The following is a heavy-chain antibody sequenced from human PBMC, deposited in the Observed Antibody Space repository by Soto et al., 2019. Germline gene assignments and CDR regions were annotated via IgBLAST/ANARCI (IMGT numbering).Heavy chain of an antibody. J-gene: IGHJ4*02. Sequence: EVQLVESGGGLVQPGGSLRLSCAASGFSFSDYWMHWVRQAPGKGLVWVSCIDTDGSTTTYADSVKGRFTISRDNVKNTVYLQVGSLRAEDTALYYCSRGGGFSGNYLGGQATLVTVSS. CDR2: IDTDGSTT. CDR3: SRGGGFSGNYL. CDR1: GFSFSDYW. D-gene: IGHD1-26*01. V-gene: IGHV3-74*01.